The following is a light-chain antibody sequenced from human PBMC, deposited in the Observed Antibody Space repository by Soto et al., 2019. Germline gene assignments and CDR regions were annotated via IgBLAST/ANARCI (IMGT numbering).Light chain of an antibody. CDR2: AAS. J-gene: IGKJ1*01. CDR3: QKYDSAPWA. Sequence: QMTQSPSSLSASLGGRVTIACRASQGIKEYVAWYQQKPGRGPKLLIYAASTLQSGVPSRFSGSGSGTDFTLTISSLQPEDVATYYCQKYDSAPWAFGQGTKVDIK. CDR1: QGIKEY. V-gene: IGKV1-27*01.